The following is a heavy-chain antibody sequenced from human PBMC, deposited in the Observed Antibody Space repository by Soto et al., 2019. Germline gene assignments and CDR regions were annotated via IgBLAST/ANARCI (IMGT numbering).Heavy chain of an antibody. Sequence: PSETLSLTCTVSGASFSFSSYYWAWIRQPPGRGLEWIGNIYHSGHSYSNLSLKSRVTMSVDTSKNQVSLKLSSVSAADTAVYYCTRRYNWNDYYFDPWGQGTLVTVSS. D-gene: IGHD1-20*01. CDR3: TRRYNWNDYYFDP. CDR1: GASFSFSSYY. V-gene: IGHV4-39*01. CDR2: IYHSGHS. J-gene: IGHJ5*02.